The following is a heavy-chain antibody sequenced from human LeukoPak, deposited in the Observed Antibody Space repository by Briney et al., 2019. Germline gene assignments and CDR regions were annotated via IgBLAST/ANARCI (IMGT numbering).Heavy chain of an antibody. CDR2: ISSSGGST. J-gene: IGHJ3*02. Sequence: GGSLRLSCAASGFTFSSYGMSWVRQAPGKGLEWVSAISSSGGSTYYADSVKGRFTISRDNSKNTLYLQMNSLRAEDTAVYYCAKLGARIAARLNAFDIWGQGTMVTVSS. D-gene: IGHD6-6*01. CDR1: GFTFSSYG. V-gene: IGHV3-23*01. CDR3: AKLGARIAARLNAFDI.